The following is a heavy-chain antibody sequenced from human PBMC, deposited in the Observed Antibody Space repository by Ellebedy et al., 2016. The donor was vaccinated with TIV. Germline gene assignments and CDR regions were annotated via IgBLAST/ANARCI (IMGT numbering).Heavy chain of an antibody. Sequence: AASVKVSCKASGYTFTNYYLHRVRHAPGQGLEWMGIINPRGGSTSYAQNLQGRVSMTTDTSTSTVYMILSGLRSEDTAVYYCARGEEGLSRISDYWGQGTLVTVSS. CDR1: GYTFTNYY. CDR3: ARGEEGLSRISDY. CDR2: INPRGGST. D-gene: IGHD2-15*01. V-gene: IGHV1-46*01. J-gene: IGHJ4*02.